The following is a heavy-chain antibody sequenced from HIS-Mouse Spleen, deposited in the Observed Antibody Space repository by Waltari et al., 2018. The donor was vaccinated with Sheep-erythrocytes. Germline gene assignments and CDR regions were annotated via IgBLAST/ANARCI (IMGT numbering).Heavy chain of an antibody. Sequence: EVQLVESGGGLVKPGGSLRLSCAASGFTFSSYSMNWGRQAPGKGLGGDSSISSSSIYRYYADSVEGRFTISRDNAKNSLYLQMNSLRAEDTAVYYCARDTGTDAFDIWGQGTMVTVSS. V-gene: IGHV3-21*01. D-gene: IGHD1-1*01. CDR1: GFTFSSYS. J-gene: IGHJ3*02. CDR3: ARDTGTDAFDI. CDR2: ISSSSIYR.